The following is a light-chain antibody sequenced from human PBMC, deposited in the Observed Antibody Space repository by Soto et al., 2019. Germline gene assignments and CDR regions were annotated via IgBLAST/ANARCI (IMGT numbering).Light chain of an antibody. J-gene: IGKJ1*01. CDR1: QSVGSN. Sequence: IVVTQGRATLSVSPGEGATLACRASQSVGSNLAWYQQTPGQAPRLLIYGASSRATGIPDRFSGSGSGTDFTLTISSLEPEDVEVYYCPQRSNWSPTFGQGTQVDI. CDR3: PQRSNWSPT. CDR2: GAS. V-gene: IGKV3-11*01.